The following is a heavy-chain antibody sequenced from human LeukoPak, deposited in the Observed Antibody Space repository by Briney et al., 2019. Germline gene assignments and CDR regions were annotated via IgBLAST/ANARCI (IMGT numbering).Heavy chain of an antibody. CDR1: GFTLSSYG. J-gene: IGHJ4*02. Sequence: PGGSLRLSCAASGFTLSSYGMHWVRQPPGKGLEWVAVIWSDGSNKYYADSVKGRFTISRDNSKNTLYLQMNSLRAEDTAVYYCARRRYSVYDFDYWGQGTLVTVSS. D-gene: IGHD5/OR15-5a*01. CDR2: IWSDGSNK. V-gene: IGHV3-33*08. CDR3: ARRRYSVYDFDY.